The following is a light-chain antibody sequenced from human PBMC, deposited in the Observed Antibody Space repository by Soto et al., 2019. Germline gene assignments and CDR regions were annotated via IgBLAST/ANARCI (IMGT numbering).Light chain of an antibody. V-gene: IGKV3-20*01. CDR1: QSVNSNY. J-gene: IGKJ3*01. CDR3: QQYSSSPPEFT. Sequence: EIVLTQSPGTLSVSPGERVTLSCRASQSVNSNYLAWYQQRPGQAPRLLIFGASYRATGIPDRFSGSGSGTDFTLTINRLESEDVAVYYCQQYSSSPPEFTFGPGTKVD. CDR2: GAS.